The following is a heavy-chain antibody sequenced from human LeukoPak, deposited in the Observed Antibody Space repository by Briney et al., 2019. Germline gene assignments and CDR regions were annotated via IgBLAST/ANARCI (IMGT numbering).Heavy chain of an antibody. Sequence: GGSLRLSCAASGFTFSSYAMHWVRQAPGKGLEWVAVISYDGSNKYYADSVKGRFTISRDNSENTLYLQMNSLRAEDTAVYYCASSGNDYYYYYMDVWGKGTTVTVSS. J-gene: IGHJ6*03. V-gene: IGHV3-30*04. CDR1: GFTFSSYA. CDR3: ASSGNDYYYYYMDV. CDR2: ISYDGSNK. D-gene: IGHD6-25*01.